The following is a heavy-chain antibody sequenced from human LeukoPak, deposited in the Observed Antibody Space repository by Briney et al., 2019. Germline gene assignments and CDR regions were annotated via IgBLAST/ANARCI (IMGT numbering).Heavy chain of an antibody. CDR1: GASISSYY. J-gene: IGHJ4*02. CDR3: ARDPPASSSTHSSSWSFDY. CDR2: IYSSGST. D-gene: IGHD6-13*01. Sequence: SETLSFTCIVSGASISSYYWTWIRQPAGKELEWIGRIYSSGSTNYNPSLKSRVIMSVDTSKNQFSLKLSSVTAADTAVYYCARDPPASSSTHSSSWSFDYWGQGALVTVSS. V-gene: IGHV4-4*07.